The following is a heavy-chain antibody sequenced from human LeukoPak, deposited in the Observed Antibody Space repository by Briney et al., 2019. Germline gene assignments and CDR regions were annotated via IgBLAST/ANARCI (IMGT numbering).Heavy chain of an antibody. V-gene: IGHV4-34*01. D-gene: IGHD3-10*01. CDR2: INHSGST. CDR1: GGSFSGYY. Sequence: SETLSLTCAVYGGSFSGYYWSWIRRPPGKGLEWIGEINHSGSTNYNPSLKSRVTISVDTSKNQFSLKLSSVTAADTAVYYCARAFYGSGSYFGNWFDPWGQGTLVTVSS. J-gene: IGHJ5*02. CDR3: ARAFYGSGSYFGNWFDP.